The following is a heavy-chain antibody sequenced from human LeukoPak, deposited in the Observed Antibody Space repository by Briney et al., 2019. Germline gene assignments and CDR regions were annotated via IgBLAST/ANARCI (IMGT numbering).Heavy chain of an antibody. J-gene: IGHJ4*02. CDR1: GYSFSIYS. Sequence: GESLKISCKGSGYSFSIYSIGWVRQMPGKGLEWMGIIYPGDPDTRYSPSFQGQVTISADKSISTAYLQWSSLKASDTAMYYCARHYYDSSGYQNFDYWGQGTLVTVSS. CDR3: ARHYYDSSGYQNFDY. D-gene: IGHD3-22*01. CDR2: IYPGDPDT. V-gene: IGHV5-51*01.